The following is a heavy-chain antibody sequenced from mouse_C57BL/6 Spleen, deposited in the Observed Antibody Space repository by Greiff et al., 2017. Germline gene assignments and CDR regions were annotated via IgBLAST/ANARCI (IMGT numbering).Heavy chain of an antibody. Sequence: QVHVKQPGAELVKPGASVKLSCKASGYTFTSYWMHWVKQRPGQGLEWIGMIHPNSGSTNYNEKFKSKATLTVDKSSSTAYMQLSSLTSEDSAVYYCARSPSNLYAMDYWGQGTSVTVSS. CDR3: ARSPSNLYAMDY. CDR2: IHPNSGST. J-gene: IGHJ4*01. D-gene: IGHD2-5*01. CDR1: GYTFTSYW. V-gene: IGHV1-64*01.